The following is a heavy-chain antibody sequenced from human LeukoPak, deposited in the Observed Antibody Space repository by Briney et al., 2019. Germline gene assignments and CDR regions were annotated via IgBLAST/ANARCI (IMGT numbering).Heavy chain of an antibody. CDR3: ARDSWTFPLYGSGSYYGY. J-gene: IGHJ4*02. CDR1: GFTFSDYY. CDR2: ISSSGGTI. Sequence: PGGSLRLSCAASGFTFSDYYMSWIRQAPGKGLERVSYISSSGGTIYYADSVKGRFTISRDNAKNSLYLQMNSLRAEDTAVYYCARDSWTFPLYGSGSYYGYWGQGTLVTVSS. V-gene: IGHV3-11*04. D-gene: IGHD3-10*01.